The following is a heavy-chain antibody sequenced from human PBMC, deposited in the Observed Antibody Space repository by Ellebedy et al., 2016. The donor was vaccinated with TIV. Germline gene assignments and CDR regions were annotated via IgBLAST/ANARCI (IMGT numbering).Heavy chain of an antibody. CDR1: GGSISSSSYY. D-gene: IGHD2-15*01. J-gene: IGHJ4*02. V-gene: IGHV4-39*01. CDR3: ARYCSGGSCYSVDY. Sequence: MPSETLSLTCTVSGGSISSSSYYWGWIRQPPGKGLEWIGSIYYSGSTYYNPSLKSRVTISVETSKNQFSLKLSSVTAADTAVYYCARYCSGGSCYSVDYWGQGTLVTVSS. CDR2: IYYSGST.